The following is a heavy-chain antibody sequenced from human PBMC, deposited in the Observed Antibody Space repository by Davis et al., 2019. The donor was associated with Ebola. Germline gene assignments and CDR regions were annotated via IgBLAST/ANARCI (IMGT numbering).Heavy chain of an antibody. CDR1: GVSLPRRGAA. Sequence: HPQTPSLTRAISGVSLPRRGAAWTSLRQSPSTGLEWLGRTYYTSKWYNHYAASVKSRTTINPDTSKNQFSLQLNSVTPEDTAVYYCARGWLRTGLDIWGQGTMVIGSS. V-gene: IGHV6-1*01. CDR3: ARGWLRTGLDI. CDR2: TYYTSKWYN. D-gene: IGHD5-24*01. J-gene: IGHJ3*02.